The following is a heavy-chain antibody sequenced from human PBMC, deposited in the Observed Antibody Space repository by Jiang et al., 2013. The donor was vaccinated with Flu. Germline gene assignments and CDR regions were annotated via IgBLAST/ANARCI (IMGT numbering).Heavy chain of an antibody. D-gene: IGHD3/OR15-3a*01. J-gene: IGHJ4*02. Sequence: GAEVKKPGASVKVSCKTSGYTFTSYQIHWVRQAPGQGLEWMGRITPSGGRTQYTQKFQGRVTMTADTSTSTVYMELTSLRSDDTAIYYCAKDCGLAGDRDYWGQGTLVTVSS. CDR3: AKDCGLAGDRDY. CDR2: ITPSGGRT. CDR1: GYTFTSYQ. V-gene: IGHV1-46*01.